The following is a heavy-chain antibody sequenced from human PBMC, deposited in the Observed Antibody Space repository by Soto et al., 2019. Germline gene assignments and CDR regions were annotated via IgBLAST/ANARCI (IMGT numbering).Heavy chain of an antibody. Sequence: GGSLRLSCTASGFTFNDSAITWVRQAPGKGLEWVSGISGRGDAKYYAASVRGRFTIFRDNSRSTVSLQIDSLRAEDTAVYYCAKDASYSSSWFDNWFDPWGQGTLVTVSS. V-gene: IGHV3-23*01. CDR2: ISGRGDAK. D-gene: IGHD6-13*01. J-gene: IGHJ5*02. CDR3: AKDASYSSSWFDNWFDP. CDR1: GFTFNDSA.